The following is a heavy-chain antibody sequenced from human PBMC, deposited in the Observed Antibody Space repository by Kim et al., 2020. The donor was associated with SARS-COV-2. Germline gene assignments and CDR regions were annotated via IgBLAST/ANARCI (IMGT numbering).Heavy chain of an antibody. Sequence: SETLSLTCTVSGGSISSGGYYWSWIRQHPGKGLECIGYIYYSGGTYYNPSLKSRVTISVDTSKNQFSLKLSSVTAADTAVYYCARASRIQLWLNYYYGMDFWGQGTTVTVSS. CDR2: IYYSGGT. V-gene: IGHV4-31*03. CDR1: GGSISSGGYY. J-gene: IGHJ6*02. CDR3: ARASRIQLWLNYYYGMDF. D-gene: IGHD5-18*01.